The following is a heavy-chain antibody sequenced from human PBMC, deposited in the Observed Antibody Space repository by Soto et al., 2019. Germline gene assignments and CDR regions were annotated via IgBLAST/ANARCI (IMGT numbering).Heavy chain of an antibody. CDR2: IIPIFGTA. CDR1: GGTFSSYA. Sequence: QVQLVQSGAEVKKPGSSVKVSCKASGGTFSSYAISWVRQAPGQGLEWMGGIIPIFGTANYAQKFQGRVTITADKSTNTDDMELRSLRSEDTDLYYCARARIAAARDAFDIWGQGTMVTVSS. J-gene: IGHJ3*02. D-gene: IGHD6-13*01. V-gene: IGHV1-69*06. CDR3: ARARIAAARDAFDI.